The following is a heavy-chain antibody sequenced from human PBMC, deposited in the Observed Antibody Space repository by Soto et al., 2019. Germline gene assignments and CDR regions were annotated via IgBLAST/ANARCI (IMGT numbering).Heavy chain of an antibody. CDR1: GFTFSSFA. D-gene: IGHD6-13*01. Sequence: PGGSLILSCAASGFTFSSFAMIWVRQAPGKGLEWVSAISGSGGSTYYADSVKGRFTISRDNSKNTLYLQMNSLRAEDTAVYYCANEIYSSSYQGWFDPWGQGTLVTVSS. J-gene: IGHJ5*02. CDR3: ANEIYSSSYQGWFDP. V-gene: IGHV3-23*01. CDR2: ISGSGGST.